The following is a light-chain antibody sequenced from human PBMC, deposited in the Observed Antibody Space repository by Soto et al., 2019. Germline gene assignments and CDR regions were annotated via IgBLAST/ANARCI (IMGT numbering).Light chain of an antibody. CDR1: QSVSSNF. CDR2: GAS. CDR3: QQYGSSRWR. V-gene: IGKV3-20*01. Sequence: EIVLTQSPGTLSLSPGERATLSCRASQSVSSNFLAWYQQKPGQAPRLLIYGASSRATVIPDRFSGSGSGTDFTLTISRLEPEDFAVYYCQQYGSSRWRFGQGTKVEIK. J-gene: IGKJ1*01.